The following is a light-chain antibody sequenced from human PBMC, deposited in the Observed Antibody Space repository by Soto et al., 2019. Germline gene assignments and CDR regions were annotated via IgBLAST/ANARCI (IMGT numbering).Light chain of an antibody. CDR2: GNS. V-gene: IGLV1-40*01. CDR3: QSYASRMSGSNYV. J-gene: IGLJ1*01. CDR1: SSNIGAGYD. Sequence: TVMTQPPPVSGAPGERATISCTGSSSNIGAGYDVHWYQQLPGTAPKLLICGNSNRPSGVPDRFSGFPSGTSPSLAITGLQAQDEADYSCQSYASRMSGSNYVFGTGTQVTVL.